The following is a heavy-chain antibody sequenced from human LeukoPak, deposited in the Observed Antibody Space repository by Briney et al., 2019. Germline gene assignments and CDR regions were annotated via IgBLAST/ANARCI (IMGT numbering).Heavy chain of an antibody. Sequence: SETLSLTCTVSGGSISSYYWSWIRQPPGKGLEWIGYIYYSGSTNYNPSLKSRVTISVDASKNQFSLKLSSVTAADTAVYYCAREWGLGELSPGYFDYWGQGTLVTVSS. CDR3: AREWGLGELSPGYFDY. D-gene: IGHD3-10*01. CDR1: GGSISSYY. CDR2: IYYSGST. V-gene: IGHV4-59*01. J-gene: IGHJ4*02.